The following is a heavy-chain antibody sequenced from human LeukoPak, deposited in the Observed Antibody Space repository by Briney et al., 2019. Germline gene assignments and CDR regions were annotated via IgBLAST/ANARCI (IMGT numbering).Heavy chain of an antibody. CDR3: AGGDYYGSGSYYNSEIDAFDI. D-gene: IGHD3-10*01. CDR1: GFTVSSNY. CDR2: ISGSGGST. J-gene: IGHJ3*02. V-gene: IGHV3-23*01. Sequence: GGSLRLSCAASGFTVSSNYMSWVRQAPGKGLEWVSAISGSGGSTYYADSVKGRFTISRDNSKNTLYLQMNSLRAEDTAVYYCAGGDYYGSGSYYNSEIDAFDIWGQGTMVTVSS.